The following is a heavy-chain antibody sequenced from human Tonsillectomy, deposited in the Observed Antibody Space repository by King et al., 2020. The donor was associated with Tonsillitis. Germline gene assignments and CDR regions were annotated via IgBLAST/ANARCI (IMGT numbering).Heavy chain of an antibody. CDR3: ARTKDYYDSSGYYYVLDY. CDR1: GGSISSYY. CDR2: IYYSGST. Sequence: VQLQESGPGLVKPSETLSLTCTVSGGSISSYYWSWIRQPPGKGLEWIGYIYYSGSTTYNPSLKSRVTISVDTSKNQFSLKLSSVTAADTAVYYCARTKDYYDSSGYYYVLDYWGQGTLVTVSS. V-gene: IGHV4-59*01. D-gene: IGHD3-22*01. J-gene: IGHJ4*02.